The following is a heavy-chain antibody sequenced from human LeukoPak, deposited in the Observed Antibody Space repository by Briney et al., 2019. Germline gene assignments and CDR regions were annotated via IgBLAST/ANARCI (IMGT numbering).Heavy chain of an antibody. D-gene: IGHD2-2*01. V-gene: IGHV3-21*01. CDR2: ISSSSSYI. CDR1: GFTFSSYS. CDR3: ARTDIVVVPAAHEPELAEHFQH. Sequence: PGGSLRLSCAASGFTFSSYSMNWVRQAPGKGLEWVSSISSSSSYIYYADSVKGRFTISRDNAKNSLYLQMNSLRAEDTAVYYCARTDIVVVPAAHEPELAEHFQHWGQGTLVTVSS. J-gene: IGHJ1*01.